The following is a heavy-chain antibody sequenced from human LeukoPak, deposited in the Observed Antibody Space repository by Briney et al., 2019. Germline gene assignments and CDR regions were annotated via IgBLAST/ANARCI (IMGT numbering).Heavy chain of an antibody. CDR2: INPSGGST. CDR3: ARCGEPSYDILTGYSRFDY. Sequence: ASVKVSCKASGYTFTSYYMHWVRQAPGQGLEWMGIINPSGGSTSYAQKFQGRVTMTRDTSTSTVYMELSSLRSEDRAVYYCARCGEPSYDILTGYSRFDYWGQGTLVTVSS. J-gene: IGHJ4*02. V-gene: IGHV1-46*01. D-gene: IGHD3-9*01. CDR1: GYTFTSYY.